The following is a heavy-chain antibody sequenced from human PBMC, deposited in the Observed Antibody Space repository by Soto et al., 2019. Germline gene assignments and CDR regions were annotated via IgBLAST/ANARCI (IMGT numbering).Heavy chain of an antibody. J-gene: IGHJ4*02. CDR3: TRAPPDSRIVVVTLDDY. D-gene: IGHD2-2*01. CDR1: GYTFTSYG. V-gene: IGHV1-18*01. Sequence: ASVKVSCKASGYTFTSYGISWVRQAPGQGLEWMGWISAYNGNTNYAQKLQGRVTMTTDTSTSTAYMELRSLRSDDTAVYYCTRAPPDSRIVVVTLDDYWGQGTLVTVSS. CDR2: ISAYNGNT.